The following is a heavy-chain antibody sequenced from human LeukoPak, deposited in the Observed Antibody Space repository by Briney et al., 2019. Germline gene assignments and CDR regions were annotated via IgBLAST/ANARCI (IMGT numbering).Heavy chain of an antibody. CDR3: ARERHDDKLTAYYPLDY. CDR1: GFTVSRTY. D-gene: IGHD3-9*01. J-gene: IGHJ4*02. CDR2: IYIDGST. V-gene: IGHV3-66*02. Sequence: PGGSLRLSCAASGFTVSRTYMTWVRQAPGKGLECVAVIYIDGSTYHADSVKGRFTISRDTSKNTLQLQMNSLRVEDTAVYYCARERHDDKLTAYYPLDYWGQGTLGTVSS.